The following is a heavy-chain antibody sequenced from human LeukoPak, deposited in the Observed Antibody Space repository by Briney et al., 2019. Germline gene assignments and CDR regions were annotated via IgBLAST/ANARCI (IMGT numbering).Heavy chain of an antibody. D-gene: IGHD4/OR15-4a*01. CDR3: AKANTLGWYFDL. Sequence: SETLSLTCTVSGGSISSYYWSWIRQPRGKGLEWIGYIYYSGSTNYNPSLKSRVTISVDTSKNQFSLKLSSVTAADTAVYYCAKANTLGWYFDLWGRGTLVTVSS. CDR1: GGSISSYY. J-gene: IGHJ2*01. V-gene: IGHV4-59*08. CDR2: IYYSGST.